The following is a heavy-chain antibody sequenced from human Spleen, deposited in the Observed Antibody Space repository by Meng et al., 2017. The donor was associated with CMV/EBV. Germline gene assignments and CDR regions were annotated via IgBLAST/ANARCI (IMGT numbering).Heavy chain of an antibody. CDR1: GGLYSRYT. V-gene: IGHV1-69*02. Sequence: KCSGGLYSRYTISGVRQAPGKGIEWMGRINHILGIANYAQNFQGRVKMTEDKSTRTAYMELSSLRSDDTAVYYCARGNGYSSSWGGYWGQGTLVTVSS. CDR3: ARGNGYSSSWGGY. D-gene: IGHD6-13*01. CDR2: INHILGIA. J-gene: IGHJ4*02.